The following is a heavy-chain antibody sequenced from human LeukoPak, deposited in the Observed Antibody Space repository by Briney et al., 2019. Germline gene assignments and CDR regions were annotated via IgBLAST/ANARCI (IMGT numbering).Heavy chain of an antibody. V-gene: IGHV1-8*01. CDR2: MNPNSGNT. CDR3: ARGPARTFGSGSNWFDP. CDR1: GYTFTSYD. J-gene: IGHJ5*02. Sequence: GASVKVSCKASGYTFTSYDINWVRQATGQGLEWMGWMNPNSGNTGYAQKFQGRVTMTRNTSISTAYMELSSLGSEDTAVYYCARGPARTFGSGSNWFDPWGQGTLVTVSS. D-gene: IGHD3-10*01.